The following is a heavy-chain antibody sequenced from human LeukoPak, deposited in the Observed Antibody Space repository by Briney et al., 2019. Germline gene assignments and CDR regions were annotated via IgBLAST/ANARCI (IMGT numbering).Heavy chain of an antibody. Sequence: GASVKVSCKASGYTFTGYYMHWVQQAPGQGLEWMGWINPNSGGTNYAQKFQGRVTMTRDTSTSTVYMELSSLRSEDTAVYYCARGGGYSSSFSAFDIWGQGTMVTVSS. CDR2: INPNSGGT. V-gene: IGHV1-2*02. CDR3: ARGGGYSSSFSAFDI. J-gene: IGHJ3*02. CDR1: GYTFTGYY. D-gene: IGHD6-6*01.